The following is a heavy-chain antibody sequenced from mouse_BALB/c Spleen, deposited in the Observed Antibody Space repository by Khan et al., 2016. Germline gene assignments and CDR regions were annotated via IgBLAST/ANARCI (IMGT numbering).Heavy chain of an antibody. CDR3: ARDYYGWFAY. V-gene: IGHV3-1*02. Sequence: EVQLQESGPDLVKPSQSLSLTCTVTGYSITSGYSCHWLRQFPGNKLEWMGYIHYSGSTNYNPSLKSRISITRDTSKNHFFLQLNSVTTEDTATYYCARDYYGWFAYWGQGTLVTVSA. J-gene: IGHJ3*01. CDR1: GYSITSGYS. D-gene: IGHD1-1*01. CDR2: IHYSGST.